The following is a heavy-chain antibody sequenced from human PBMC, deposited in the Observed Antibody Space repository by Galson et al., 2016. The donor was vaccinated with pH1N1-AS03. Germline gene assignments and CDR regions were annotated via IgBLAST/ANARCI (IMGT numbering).Heavy chain of an antibody. Sequence: SCAASGFSFEDYGMSWVRQAPGKGLEWVSGINWLGGSTGYADSVKGRFTISRDNAKKSLYLQMNSLRVEDTAFYYCARDFYDSSGYFKAPFDYWGQGALVTVSS. D-gene: IGHD3-22*01. CDR3: ARDFYDSSGYFKAPFDY. V-gene: IGHV3-20*04. CDR2: INWLGGST. CDR1: GFSFEDYG. J-gene: IGHJ4*02.